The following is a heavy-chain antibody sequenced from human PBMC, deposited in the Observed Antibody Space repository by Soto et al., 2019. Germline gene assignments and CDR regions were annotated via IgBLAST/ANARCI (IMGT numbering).Heavy chain of an antibody. CDR2: INHSGST. Sequence: SETLSLTCAVYGGSFSGYYWSWIRQPPGKGLEWIGEINHSGSTNYNPSPKRRVTISVDTSKNQFSLKLSSVTAAATAVYYCARGGYNWFDPWGQGTLVTVSS. CDR1: GGSFSGYY. CDR3: ARGGYNWFDP. J-gene: IGHJ5*02. V-gene: IGHV4-34*01.